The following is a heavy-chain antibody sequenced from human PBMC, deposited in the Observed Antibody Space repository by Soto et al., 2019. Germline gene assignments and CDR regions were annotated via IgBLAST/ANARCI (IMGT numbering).Heavy chain of an antibody. J-gene: IGHJ6*02. V-gene: IGHV4-31*03. CDR3: ARALLRYYDSSGSRMDV. Sequence: SETLSLTCTVSGGSISSGGYYWSWIRQHPGKGLEWIGYIYYSGSTYYNPSLKSRVTISVDTSKNQFSLKLSSVTAADTAVYYCARALLRYYDSSGSRMDVWGQGTTVTVSS. CDR2: IYYSGST. D-gene: IGHD3-22*01. CDR1: GGSISSGGYY.